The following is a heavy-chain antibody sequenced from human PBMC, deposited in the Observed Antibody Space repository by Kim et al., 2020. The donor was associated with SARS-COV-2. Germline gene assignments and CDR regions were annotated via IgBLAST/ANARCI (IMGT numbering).Heavy chain of an antibody. Sequence: SQTLSLTCAISGDSVSSDSAAWSWIRQSPSRGFEWLGRTYYRSKGYYDYAPSVKSRITINADTSKNQFSLQLNSVTPEDTAIYYCARDGRGYSGYSGFDSKFDYWGQGTLVTVSS. D-gene: IGHD5-12*01. CDR2: TYYRSKGYY. CDR1: GDSVSSDSAA. CDR3: ARDGRGYSGYSGFDSKFDY. J-gene: IGHJ4*02. V-gene: IGHV6-1*01.